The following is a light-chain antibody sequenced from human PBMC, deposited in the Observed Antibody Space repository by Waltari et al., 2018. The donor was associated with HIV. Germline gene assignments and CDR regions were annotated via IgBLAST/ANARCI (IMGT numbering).Light chain of an antibody. Sequence: EIVLTQSPATLSLSPGERATLSCRASQSVSSYLAWYQQKPGQAPRLLIYDASNRATGIPARFSGSGSGTDFTLTISSLEPEDFAVYYCQQYYGPPYTFGQGTKLEIK. CDR1: QSVSSY. V-gene: IGKV3-11*01. CDR3: QQYYGPPYT. CDR2: DAS. J-gene: IGKJ2*01.